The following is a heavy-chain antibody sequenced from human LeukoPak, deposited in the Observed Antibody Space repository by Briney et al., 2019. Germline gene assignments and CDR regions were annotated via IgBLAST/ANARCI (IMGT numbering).Heavy chain of an antibody. CDR1: GHTFTGYY. CDR3: ARETKLEWLLIFDY. D-gene: IGHD3-3*01. J-gene: IGHJ4*02. CDR2: INPNSGGT. V-gene: IGHV1-2*06. Sequence: ASVKVSCKASGHTFTGYYMHWVRQAPGQGLEWMGRINPNSGGTNYAQKFQGRVTMTRDTSISTAYMELSRLRSDDTAVYYCARETKLEWLLIFDYWGQGTLVTVSS.